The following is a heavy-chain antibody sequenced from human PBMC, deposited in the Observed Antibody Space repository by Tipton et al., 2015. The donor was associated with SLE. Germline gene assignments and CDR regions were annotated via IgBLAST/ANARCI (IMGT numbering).Heavy chain of an antibody. V-gene: IGHV4-4*07. CDR3: ARGLQAFCGGDCPFDL. J-gene: IGHJ5*02. Sequence: TLSLTCTVSGGSIGTHYWSWIRQSAVKGLEYIGRIYAGGTTNYHPLLKSRVTMSVDTSKHQFSLTLRSVTAADTAIYYCARGLQAFCGGDCPFDLWGQGTLVTVSS. D-gene: IGHD2-21*02. CDR2: IYAGGTT. CDR1: GGSIGTHY.